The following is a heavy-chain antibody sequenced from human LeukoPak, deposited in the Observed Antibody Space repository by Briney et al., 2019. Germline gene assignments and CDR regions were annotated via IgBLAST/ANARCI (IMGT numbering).Heavy chain of an antibody. D-gene: IGHD5-12*01. Sequence: GGFLRLSCSASGFTFSSSAMHWVRQAPGKGLEHVSAIVSNGGSTYYADSVKCRFTISRDNSKNTLYLQMSSLRAEDTAVYYCVKPSGYSGYWYFFDYWGQGTLVTVSS. CDR3: VKPSGYSGYWYFFDY. J-gene: IGHJ4*02. CDR1: GFTFSSSA. V-gene: IGHV3-64D*06. CDR2: IVSNGGST.